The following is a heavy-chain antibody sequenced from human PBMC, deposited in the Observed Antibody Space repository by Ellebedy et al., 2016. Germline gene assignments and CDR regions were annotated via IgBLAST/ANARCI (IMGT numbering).Heavy chain of an antibody. D-gene: IGHD3-16*01. CDR1: GASIRNNDFY. CDR3: ARIGGQMRGTSWFSP. V-gene: IGHV4-39*01. Sequence: GSLRLXCTVSGASIRNNDFYWGWVRQPPGKALEWIAIIYHTGDTSYNPSLKSRVSMSVDTSKNQFSVRLRSVTAADTAVYYCARIGGQMRGTSWFSPWGQGLRVTVSS. CDR2: IYHTGDT. J-gene: IGHJ5*02.